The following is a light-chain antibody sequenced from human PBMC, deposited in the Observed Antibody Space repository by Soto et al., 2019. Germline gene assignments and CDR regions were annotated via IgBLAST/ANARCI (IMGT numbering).Light chain of an antibody. CDR1: ESIVDY. V-gene: IGKV3-20*01. J-gene: IGKJ5*01. Sequence: DIVLTQSPGDLSLSPGDRATLSCWASESIVDYLAWYQQRPGQAPRLLIYAASRRASGTPHRFSGSGSERAFTLAISGLETADFGVYYGQQYVTSPSITFSQGTRLEIK. CDR3: QQYVTSPSIT. CDR2: AAS.